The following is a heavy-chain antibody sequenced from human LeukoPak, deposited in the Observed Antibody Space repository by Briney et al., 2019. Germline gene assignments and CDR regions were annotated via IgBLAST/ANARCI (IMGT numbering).Heavy chain of an antibody. D-gene: IGHD6-19*01. J-gene: IGHJ4*02. V-gene: IGHV1-8*03. CDR3: AARSYSSGWYPTTVY. CDR2: MNPNSGNT. CDR1: GGTFSSYA. Sequence: ASVKVSCKASGGTFSSYAISWVRQAPGQGLEWMGWMNPNSGNTGYAQKFQGRVTITRNTSISTAYMELSSLRSEDTAVYYCAARSYSSGWYPTTVYWGQGTLVTVSS.